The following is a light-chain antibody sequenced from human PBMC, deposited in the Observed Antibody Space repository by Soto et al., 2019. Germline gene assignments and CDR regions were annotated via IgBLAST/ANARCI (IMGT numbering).Light chain of an antibody. V-gene: IGKV1-13*02. Sequence: AIQLTQSPSSLSASVGDTVTITCRASQGISNALAWYQQIPGKPPKLLIYDASTLESGVPSRFSGSGSGTDFTLTISSLQPGDFPTYYCQQFNGFPTFGQGTRLEIQ. CDR1: QGISNA. J-gene: IGKJ5*01. CDR3: QQFNGFPT. CDR2: DAS.